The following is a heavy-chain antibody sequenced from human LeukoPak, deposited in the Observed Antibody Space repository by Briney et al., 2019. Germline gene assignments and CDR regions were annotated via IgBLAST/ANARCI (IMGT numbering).Heavy chain of an antibody. V-gene: IGHV3-48*03. CDR3: ARAMLVGATTFDY. D-gene: IGHD1-26*01. CDR2: ISGSGSNI. J-gene: IGHJ4*02. CDR1: GFTFSSYE. Sequence: TGGSLRLSCAAPGFTFSSYEMNWVRQAPGKGLEWVSYISGSGSNIYYADYVKGRFTISRDNAKNSLYLQMNSLRAEDTAVYHCARAMLVGATTFDYWGQGTLVTVSS.